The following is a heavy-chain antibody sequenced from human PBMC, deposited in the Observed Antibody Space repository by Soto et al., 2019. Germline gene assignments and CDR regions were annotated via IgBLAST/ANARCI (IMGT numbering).Heavy chain of an antibody. D-gene: IGHD3-3*01. V-gene: IGHV3-23*01. Sequence: EVQLLESGGGLVQPGGSLRLSCAASGFTFNTYAMSWVRQAPGKGLEWVSIISGNGGSTYYANSVKGRFTISRDNSKNTLDQQMTRRRADDPAVYYCAKESVSSFWYFDSWGQGTLATVSS. J-gene: IGHJ4*02. CDR2: ISGNGGST. CDR3: AKESVSSFWYFDS. CDR1: GFTFNTYA.